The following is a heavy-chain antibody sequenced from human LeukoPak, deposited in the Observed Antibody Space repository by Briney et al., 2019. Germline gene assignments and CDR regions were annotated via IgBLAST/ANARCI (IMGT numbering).Heavy chain of an antibody. J-gene: IGHJ1*01. Sequence: SETLSLTCAVYGGSFSGYYWSWIRQPPGKGLEWIGEINHSGSTNYNPSLKSRVTISVDTSKNQFSLKLSSVTAADTAVYYCAIGIPQGAAAATAIQHWGQGTLVTVSS. CDR2: INHSGST. CDR3: AIGIPQGAAAATAIQH. V-gene: IGHV4-34*01. D-gene: IGHD6-13*01. CDR1: GGSFSGYY.